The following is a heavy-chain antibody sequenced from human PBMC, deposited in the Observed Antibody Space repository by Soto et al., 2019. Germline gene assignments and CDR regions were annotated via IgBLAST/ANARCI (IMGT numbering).Heavy chain of an antibody. Sequence: EVQLVESGGGLVQPGGSLRLSCAASGFTFSSYSMNWVRQAPGKGLEWVSYISSSSSTIYYADSVKGRFTISRDNAKNYLYLQMDGLRAEDTAVYYCARDGSGWSDYYYGMDVWGQGTTVTVSS. J-gene: IGHJ6*02. CDR3: ARDGSGWSDYYYGMDV. CDR1: GFTFSSYS. V-gene: IGHV3-48*01. CDR2: ISSSSSTI. D-gene: IGHD6-19*01.